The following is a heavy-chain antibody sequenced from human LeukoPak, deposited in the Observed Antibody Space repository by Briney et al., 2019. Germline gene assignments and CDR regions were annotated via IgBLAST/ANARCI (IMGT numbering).Heavy chain of an antibody. V-gene: IGHV4-39*01. CDR1: GVSISSSSYY. J-gene: IGHJ6*03. CDR3: ARTEYSSSPYYYYYMDV. D-gene: IGHD6-6*01. Sequence: SETLSLTCTVSGVSISSSSYYWRWLRQPPGKGLEWIGSIYYSGSTYYNPSLKSRVTISVDTSKNQFSLKLSSVTAADTAVYYCARTEYSSSPYYYYYMDVWGKGTTVTVSS. CDR2: IYYSGST.